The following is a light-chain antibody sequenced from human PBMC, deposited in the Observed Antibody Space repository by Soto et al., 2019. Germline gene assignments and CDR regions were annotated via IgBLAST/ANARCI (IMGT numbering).Light chain of an antibody. CDR3: LQHNDYPRT. CDR1: RGIGND. CDR2: AAS. J-gene: IGKJ1*01. V-gene: IGKV1-17*01. Sequence: DIQMTQSPSSLSASVGDRVTITCRASRGIGNDLGWYQQRPGKAPNRLIYAASTLQSGVPSRFSGRGSGTEFTLTIGSLQPEDFTTYYCLQHNDYPRTFGQGTKVEIK.